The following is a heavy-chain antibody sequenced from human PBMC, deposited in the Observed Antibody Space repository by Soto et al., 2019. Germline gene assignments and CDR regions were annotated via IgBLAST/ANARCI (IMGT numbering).Heavy chain of an antibody. V-gene: IGHV3-7*03. CDR2: IKQDGSEK. CDR1: GFTFISYW. CDR3: AREGTIGDADGLDV. Sequence: GSLRLSCAASGFTFISYWIIFFRHSPGKSLEWVANIKQDGSEKNYVDSVKGRFTISRDNANNSLYLQMSSLRAEDTALYYCAREGTIGDADGLDVWGQGTTVTVSS. D-gene: IGHD1-1*01. J-gene: IGHJ6*02.